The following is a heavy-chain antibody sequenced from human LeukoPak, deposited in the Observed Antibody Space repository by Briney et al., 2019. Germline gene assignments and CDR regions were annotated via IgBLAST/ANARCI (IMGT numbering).Heavy chain of an antibody. J-gene: IGHJ4*02. CDR2: IYYSGST. Sequence: SETLSLTCAVYGGSFSGYYWSWIRQPPGKGLEWIGSIYYSGSTYYNPSLKSRVTISVDTSKNQFSLKLSSVTAADTAVYYCARHESGYSYGNFDYWGQGTLVTVSS. D-gene: IGHD5-18*01. V-gene: IGHV4-34*01. CDR3: ARHESGYSYGNFDY. CDR1: GGSFSGYY.